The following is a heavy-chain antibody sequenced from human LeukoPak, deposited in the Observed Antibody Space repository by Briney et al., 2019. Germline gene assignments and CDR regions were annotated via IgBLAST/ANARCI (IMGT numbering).Heavy chain of an antibody. D-gene: IGHD2-2*01. CDR3: ARAGNIVVVPAAPTDY. V-gene: IGHV4-34*01. CDR2: INHSGST. J-gene: IGHJ4*02. Sequence: SETLSLTCAVYGGSFSGYYWSWIRQPPGKGLEWIGEINHSGSTNYNPSLKSRVTISVDTSKNQLSLKLSSVTAADTAVYYCARAGNIVVVPAAPTDYWGQGTLVTVSS. CDR1: GGSFSGYY.